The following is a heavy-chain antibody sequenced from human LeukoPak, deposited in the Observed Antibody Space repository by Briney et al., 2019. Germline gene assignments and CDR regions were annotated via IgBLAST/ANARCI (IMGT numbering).Heavy chain of an antibody. CDR3: ARGYDSSGYSDY. CDR1: GGSISSYY. Sequence: SETLSLTCTVSGGSISSYYWSRIRQPAGKGLEWIGRIYTSGSTNYNPSLKSRVTMSVDTSKNQFSLKLSSVTAADTAVYYCARGYDSSGYSDYWGQGTLVTVSS. D-gene: IGHD3-22*01. J-gene: IGHJ4*02. V-gene: IGHV4-4*07. CDR2: IYTSGST.